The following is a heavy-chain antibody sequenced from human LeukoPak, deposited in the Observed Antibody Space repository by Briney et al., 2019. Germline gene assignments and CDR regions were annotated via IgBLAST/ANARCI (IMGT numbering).Heavy chain of an antibody. CDR2: INTDGSST. CDR1: GFTFSSYW. V-gene: IGHV3-74*01. CDR3: ARDGYGGNFDY. D-gene: IGHD4-23*01. J-gene: IGHJ4*02. Sequence: GGSLRLSCAASGFTFSSYWMHWVRQAPGKGLVWVSRINTDGSSTSYADSVKGRFTISRDNAKNTLYLQMNSLSAEDTAVYYCARDGYGGNFDYWGQGTLVTVSS.